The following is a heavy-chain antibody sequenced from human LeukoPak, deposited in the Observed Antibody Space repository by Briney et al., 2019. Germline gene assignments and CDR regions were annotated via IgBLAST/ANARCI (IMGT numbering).Heavy chain of an antibody. CDR1: GDSISSYY. J-gene: IGHJ4*02. Sequence: SETLSLTCTVSGDSISSYYWNWIRQPPGKGLEWIGSIYNSESTYYNPSLKSRVTIPVDTSKDQLSLKVSSVTAADTAVYYCASGEPRYSSRIVVGDNWGQGTLVTVSS. CDR2: IYNSEST. V-gene: IGHV4-39*07. D-gene: IGHD3-22*01. CDR3: ASGEPRYSSRIVVGDN.